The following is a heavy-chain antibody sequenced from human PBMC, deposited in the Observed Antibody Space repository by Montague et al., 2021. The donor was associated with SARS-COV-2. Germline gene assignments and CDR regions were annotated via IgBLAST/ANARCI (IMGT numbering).Heavy chain of an antibody. CDR3: ARVKVGATIDY. J-gene: IGHJ4*02. CDR2: INWNGGDT. Sequence: RLSCAASGFTFTDYTMNWVRQVPGKGLEWVSGINWNGGDTGYADSVKGRFTISRDNAKNSLYLQMNSLRDEDTAFYYCARVKVGATIDYWGQGTLVTVSS. CDR1: GFTFTDYT. V-gene: IGHV3-20*04. D-gene: IGHD1-26*01.